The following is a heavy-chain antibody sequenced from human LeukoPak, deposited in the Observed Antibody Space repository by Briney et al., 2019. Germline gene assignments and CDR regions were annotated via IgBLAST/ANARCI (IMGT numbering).Heavy chain of an antibody. Sequence: PGGSLRLSCAASGFTFSSYGMHWVRQAPGKGLEWVAVISYDGSNKYYADSVKGRFTISRDNSKNTLYLQMNSLRAEDTAVYYCANLLWDTAMFGDYWGQGTLVTVSS. CDR1: GFTFSSYG. CDR2: ISYDGSNK. V-gene: IGHV3-30*18. J-gene: IGHJ4*02. CDR3: ANLLWDTAMFGDY. D-gene: IGHD5-18*01.